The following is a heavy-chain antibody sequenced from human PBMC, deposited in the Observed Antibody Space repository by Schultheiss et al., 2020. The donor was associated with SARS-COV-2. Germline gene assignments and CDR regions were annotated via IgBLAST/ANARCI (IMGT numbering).Heavy chain of an antibody. V-gene: IGHV3-15*07. CDR2: IKSKTDGGTT. CDR3: ATGAVFDI. CDR1: GFTFSNYW. J-gene: IGHJ4*02. Sequence: GESLKISCVASGFTFSNYWMHWVRQAPGKGLEWVGRIKSKTDGGTTDYAAPVKGRFTISRDDSKNTVYLQMNSLKTEETAVYYCATGAVFDIWGQGTLVTVSS.